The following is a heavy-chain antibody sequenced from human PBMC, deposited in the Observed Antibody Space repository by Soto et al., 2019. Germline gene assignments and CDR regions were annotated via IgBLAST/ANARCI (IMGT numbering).Heavy chain of an antibody. CDR3: SRYNWNDGENWFDP. Sequence: QVQLVQSGAEVKKPGASVKVSCKASGYTFTGYYMHWVRQAPGPGLEWMGWINPNSGGTNYAQKFQGRVTMTRDTSISTAYMELSRLRSDDTAVYYCSRYNWNDGENWFDPWGQGTLVTVSS. D-gene: IGHD1-1*01. CDR2: INPNSGGT. V-gene: IGHV1-2*02. CDR1: GYTFTGYY. J-gene: IGHJ5*02.